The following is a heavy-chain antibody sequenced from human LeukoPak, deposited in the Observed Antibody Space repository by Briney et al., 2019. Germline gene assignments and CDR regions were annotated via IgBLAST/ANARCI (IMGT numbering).Heavy chain of an antibody. CDR3: ARRITMKSFDP. V-gene: IGHV4-34*01. D-gene: IGHD3-22*01. CDR1: GGSFSGYY. Sequence: PSETLSLTCAVYGGSFSGYYWSWIRQPPGKGLEWIGEINHSGSTNYNPSLKSRVTISVDTSKNQFSLKLSSVTAADTAVYYCARRITMKSFDPWGQGTLVTVSS. CDR2: INHSGST. J-gene: IGHJ5*02.